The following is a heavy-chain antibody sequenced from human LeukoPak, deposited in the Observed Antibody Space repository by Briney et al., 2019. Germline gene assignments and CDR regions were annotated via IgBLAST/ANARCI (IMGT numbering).Heavy chain of an antibody. CDR3: ARVGAGAGFWSGFRFDP. CDR1: GGSVSHSNW. D-gene: IGHD3-3*01. J-gene: IGHJ5*02. CDR2: VHPSEGT. Sequence: SGTLSLTCAVSGGSVSHSNWWTWVRQSPGKGLEWIGEVHPSEGTNYNPSLKSRVTISLDKSKNQFSLELSSVTAADTAVYYCARVGAGAGFWSGFRFDPWGQGTLVTVSS. V-gene: IGHV4-4*02.